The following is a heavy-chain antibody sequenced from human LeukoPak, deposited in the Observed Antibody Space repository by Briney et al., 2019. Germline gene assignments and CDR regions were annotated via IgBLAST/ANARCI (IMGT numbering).Heavy chain of an antibody. CDR3: ARDRRGGKVQLWLRGSVDY. Sequence: GASVKVSCKAPGGTFSSYAISWVRQAPGQGLEWMGRIIPILGIANYAQKFQGRVTITADKSTSTAYMELSSLRSEDTAVYYCARDRRGGKVQLWLRGSVDYWGQGTLVTVSS. J-gene: IGHJ4*02. D-gene: IGHD5-18*01. CDR1: GGTFSSYA. CDR2: IIPILGIA. V-gene: IGHV1-69*04.